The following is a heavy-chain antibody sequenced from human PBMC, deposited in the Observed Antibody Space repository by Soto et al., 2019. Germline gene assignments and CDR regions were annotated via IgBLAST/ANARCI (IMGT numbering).Heavy chain of an antibody. CDR3: AKDAPLTTVNY. Sequence: GGSLRLSCAASGFTFSSYWMSWARQAPGKGLEWVSAISGSGSKKYYVDSVKGRFTISRDNAKNMLYLQMNSLRGEDTAVYYCAKDAPLTTVNYWGHGTLVTVSS. D-gene: IGHD4-4*01. V-gene: IGHV3-23*01. J-gene: IGHJ4*01. CDR2: ISGSGSKK. CDR1: GFTFSSYW.